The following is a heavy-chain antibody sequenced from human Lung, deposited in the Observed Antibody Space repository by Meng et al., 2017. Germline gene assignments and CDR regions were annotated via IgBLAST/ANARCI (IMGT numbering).Heavy chain of an antibody. D-gene: IGHD4-11*01. Sequence: QVELPQWRAGLLKPSETLSLTCVVSGGSFSDYYWSWIRQPPGKGLEWIGEINHSGSTNYNPSLESRATISVDTSQNNLSLKLSSVTAADSAVYYCARGPTTMAHDFDYWAREPWSPSPQ. CDR1: GGSFSDYY. CDR2: INHSGST. CDR3: ARGPTTMAHDFDY. J-gene: IGHJ4*02. V-gene: IGHV4-34*01.